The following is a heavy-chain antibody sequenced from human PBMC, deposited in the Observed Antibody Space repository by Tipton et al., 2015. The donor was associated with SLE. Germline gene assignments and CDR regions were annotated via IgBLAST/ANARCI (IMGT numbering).Heavy chain of an antibody. J-gene: IGHJ2*01. CDR1: GGSISSSSYY. D-gene: IGHD2-21*01. CDR3: ARDDSWAYCGGDCGGYFDL. CDR2: IYYSGST. Sequence: TLSLTCTVSGGSISSSSYYWGWIRQPPGKGLEWIGSIYYSGSTYYNPSLKSRVPISVDTSKNQFSLKLSSVPAADTAVYYCARDDSWAYCGGDCGGYFDLWGRGPLVTVSS. V-gene: IGHV4-39*07.